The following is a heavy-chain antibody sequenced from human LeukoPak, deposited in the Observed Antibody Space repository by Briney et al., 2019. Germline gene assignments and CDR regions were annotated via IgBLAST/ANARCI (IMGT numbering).Heavy chain of an antibody. V-gene: IGHV4-38-2*02. Sequence: PSETLSLTCTVSGYSIRSGYYWGWIRQSPGKGLEWIVSIYHSGSTNYNPSLKSRVTISIDTSKNQFSLKLSSVTAADTAVYYCASSASGHNYYYYMDVWGKGTTVTVSS. J-gene: IGHJ6*03. D-gene: IGHD6-19*01. CDR2: IYHSGST. CDR3: ASSASGHNYYYYMDV. CDR1: GYSIRSGYY.